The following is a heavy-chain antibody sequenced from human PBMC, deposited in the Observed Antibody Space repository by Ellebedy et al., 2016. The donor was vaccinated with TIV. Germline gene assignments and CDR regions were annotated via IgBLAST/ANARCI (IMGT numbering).Heavy chain of an antibody. J-gene: IGHJ5*02. CDR2: INPNSGAT. Sequence: AASVKVSCKASGYTFTGYYMHWVRQAPGQGLEWMGWINPNSGATNYVQKFQGRVTMTRDTSITTAYMGLRRLTYDDTAVYYCARDSSSYNWFDPWGQGALVTVSS. CDR3: ARDSSSYNWFDP. V-gene: IGHV1-2*02. CDR1: GYTFTGYY. D-gene: IGHD2-2*01.